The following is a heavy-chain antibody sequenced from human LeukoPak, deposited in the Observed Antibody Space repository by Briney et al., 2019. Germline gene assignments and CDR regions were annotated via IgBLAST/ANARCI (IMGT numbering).Heavy chain of an antibody. CDR1: GGSISSGSYY. V-gene: IGHV4-61*02. CDR2: IYTSGST. CDR3: AIGVGRLTGDDN. J-gene: IGHJ4*02. Sequence: PSETLSLTCTVSGGSISSGSYYWSWVRQPAGKGLEWIGRIYTSGSTNYNPSLKSRVTISVDKSKNQFSLKLSSVTAADTAIYYCAIGVGRLTGDDNWGQGTLVTVSS. D-gene: IGHD7-27*01.